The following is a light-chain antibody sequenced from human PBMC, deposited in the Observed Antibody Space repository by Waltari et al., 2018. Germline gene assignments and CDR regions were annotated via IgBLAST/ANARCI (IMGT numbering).Light chain of an antibody. Sequence: QLVLTQSPSATASLGASVKLTCTLSSGHSSNVIAWHQQQPEKGPRYLMKVNSDGSNSKGDGIPVRFSGSSSGAGRYLTISSVQSEDEADYYCQTGGHGTWVFGGGTKLTVL. V-gene: IGLV4-69*01. J-gene: IGLJ3*02. CDR3: QTGGHGTWV. CDR2: VNSDGSN. CDR1: SGHSSNV.